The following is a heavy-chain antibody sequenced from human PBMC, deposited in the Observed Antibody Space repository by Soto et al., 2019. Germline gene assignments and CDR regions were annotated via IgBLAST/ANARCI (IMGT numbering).Heavy chain of an antibody. D-gene: IGHD3-16*01. V-gene: IGHV3-23*01. CDR2: ISGSGGDT. CDR1: GFTFSNFA. CDR3: TTLGFSP. Sequence: GGSLRLSCAVSGFTFSNFAMSWVRQAPGKGLEWVSAISGSGGDTWYKDSVEGRFTISRDNSKNTLFLHLSSLKSEDTGLYYCTTLGFSPWGQGTLVTVSS. J-gene: IGHJ4*02.